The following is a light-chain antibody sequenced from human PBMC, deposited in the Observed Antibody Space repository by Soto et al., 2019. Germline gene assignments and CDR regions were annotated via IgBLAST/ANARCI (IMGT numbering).Light chain of an antibody. CDR2: DAS. J-gene: IGKJ2*01. CDR3: QQRSNWPPDT. V-gene: IGKV3-11*01. CDR1: QSVSSY. Sequence: EIVLTQSPATLSLSPGEIATLSCRASQSVSSYLAWFQRKPWQAPRLLIYDASSRATGIPARFSGSGSGTHYTLTIDTLAPEDSAVYHCQQRSNWPPDTFGQGTKLQI.